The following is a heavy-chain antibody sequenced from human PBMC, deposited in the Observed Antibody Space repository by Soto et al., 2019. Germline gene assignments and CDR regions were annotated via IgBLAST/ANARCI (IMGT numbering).Heavy chain of an antibody. J-gene: IGHJ3*02. V-gene: IGHV3-33*01. CDR2: TWYDENKK. CDR3: ARDLSMSGHAFDM. Sequence: QVQVVEAGGGVVQPGRSLRLSCAASGFPFSSYAMHWVRQAPGKGLEWVAITWYDENKKYYVDSVKGRFTISRDNSKKMLYLQMNSLRVEDTAVYYCARDLSMSGHAFDMWGQGAKVTLAS. CDR1: GFPFSSYA. D-gene: IGHD3-10*02.